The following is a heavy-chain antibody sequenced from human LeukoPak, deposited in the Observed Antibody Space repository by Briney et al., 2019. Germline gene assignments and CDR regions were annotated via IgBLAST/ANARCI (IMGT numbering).Heavy chain of an antibody. V-gene: IGHV4-59*01. CDR3: ARADSGSYSLYFDY. CDR1: GGSISSYY. CDR2: IYYSGST. J-gene: IGHJ4*02. D-gene: IGHD1-26*01. Sequence: SETLSLTCTVSGGSISSYYWSWLRQPPGKGLEWIGYIYYSGSTNYNPSLKSRVTISVDTSKNQFSLKLSSVTAADTAVYYCARADSGSYSLYFDYWGQGTLVTVSS.